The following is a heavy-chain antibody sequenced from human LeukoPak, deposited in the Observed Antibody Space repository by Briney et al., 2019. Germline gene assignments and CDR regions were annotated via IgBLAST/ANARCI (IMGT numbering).Heavy chain of an antibody. CDR1: GFTFSTYN. V-gene: IGHV3-21*01. D-gene: IGHD6-6*01. J-gene: IGHJ4*02. CDR2: ISSSSSYI. CDR3: ARTHSSIAARNFDY. Sequence: PGGSLRLSCAASGFTFSTYNMNWVRQAPGKGLEWVSSISSSSSYIYYAASVKGRFTISRDNAKNSLYLQMNSLRAEDTAVYYCARTHSSIAARNFDYWGQGTLVTVSS.